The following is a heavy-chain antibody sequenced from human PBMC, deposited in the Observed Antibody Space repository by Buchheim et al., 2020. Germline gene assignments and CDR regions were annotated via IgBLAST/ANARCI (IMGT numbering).Heavy chain of an antibody. Sequence: QVQLQQWGAGLLKPSETLSLTCAVYGGSFSGYYWSWIRQPPGKGLEWIGEINHSGSTNYNPSLKSRVTISVDTSKNRFSLKLSSVTAADTAVYYCARDRPGYDILTGYLSYYYGMDVWGQGTT. V-gene: IGHV4-34*01. CDR1: GGSFSGYY. D-gene: IGHD3-9*01. J-gene: IGHJ6*02. CDR3: ARDRPGYDILTGYLSYYYGMDV. CDR2: INHSGST.